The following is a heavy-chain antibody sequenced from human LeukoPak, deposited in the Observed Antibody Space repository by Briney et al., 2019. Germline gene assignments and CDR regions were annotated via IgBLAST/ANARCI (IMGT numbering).Heavy chain of an antibody. V-gene: IGHV1-69*05. CDR3: ARDSEIFGVVTTTFDY. CDR2: IIPIFGTA. Sequence: SVKVSCKASGGTFSSYAISWVRQAPGRGLEWMGRIIPIFGTANYAQKFQGRVTITTDESTSTAYMELSSLRSEDTAVYYCARDSEIFGVVTTTFDYWGQGTLVTVSS. D-gene: IGHD3-3*01. J-gene: IGHJ4*02. CDR1: GGTFSSYA.